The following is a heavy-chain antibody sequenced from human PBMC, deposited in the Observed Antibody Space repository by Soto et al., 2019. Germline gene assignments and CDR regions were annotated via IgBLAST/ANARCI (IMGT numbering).Heavy chain of an antibody. D-gene: IGHD2-15*01. CDR1: GYIFIDYW. V-gene: IGHV5-51*01. J-gene: IGHJ4*02. Sequence: HGESLKISCKASGYIFIDYWIGWVRQMPGKGLEWMGIVYPRDSDTRYSPSFQGRVTISADRSTGTAFPQWRSLKASDTALYYCARPPLPGYSIHFNSWGQGTLVTVSS. CDR2: VYPRDSDT. CDR3: ARPPLPGYSIHFNS.